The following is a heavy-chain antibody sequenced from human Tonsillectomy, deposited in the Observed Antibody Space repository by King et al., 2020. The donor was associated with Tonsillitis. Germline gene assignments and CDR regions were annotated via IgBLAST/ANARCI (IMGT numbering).Heavy chain of an antibody. D-gene: IGHD1-26*01. Sequence: VQLVESGGGLVKPGGSLRLSCAASGFTFSSYSMNWVGQAPGKGLEWVSSIRSSSTYIYTADSVKGRFTISRDNAKNSLYLQMNSLRAEDTAVYYCARELPIDYWGQGTLVTVSS. V-gene: IGHV3-21*01. CDR1: GFTFSSYS. J-gene: IGHJ4*02. CDR2: IRSSSTYI. CDR3: ARELPIDY.